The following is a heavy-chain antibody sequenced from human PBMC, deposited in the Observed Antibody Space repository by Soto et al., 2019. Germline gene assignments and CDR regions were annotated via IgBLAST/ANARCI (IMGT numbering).Heavy chain of an antibody. CDR3: ARLFRNYYSGIDV. V-gene: IGHV5-51*01. J-gene: IGHJ6*02. Sequence: PGESLKISCEGSGYVFSNYWIAWVRQMPGKGLEWLGIIFPEDSDTRYTPSVQGQVTISADKSINTAYLQWSSLRASDTATYYCARLFRNYYSGIDVWGQGTPVTVSS. CDR2: IFPEDSDT. CDR1: GYVFSNYW. D-gene: IGHD3-10*01.